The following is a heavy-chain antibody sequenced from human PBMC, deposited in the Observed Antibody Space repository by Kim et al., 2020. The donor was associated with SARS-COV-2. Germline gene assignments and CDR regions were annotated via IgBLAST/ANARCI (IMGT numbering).Heavy chain of an antibody. CDR3: ARVHSVSVWYFDL. CDR2: IYYSVST. V-gene: IGHV4-31*03. D-gene: IGHD2-8*01. J-gene: IGHJ2*01. CDR1: GGSISSGGYY. Sequence: SETLSLTCTVSGGSISSGGYYWSWIRQHPGKGLEWIGYIYYSVSTYYNPSLKSRVTISVDTSKNQFALKLSSVTAADTTVYYCARVHSVSVWYFDLWGRG.